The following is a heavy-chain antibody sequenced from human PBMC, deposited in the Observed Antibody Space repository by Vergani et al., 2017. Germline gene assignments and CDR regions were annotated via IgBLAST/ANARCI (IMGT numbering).Heavy chain of an antibody. D-gene: IGHD3-3*01. V-gene: IGHV4-34*01. CDR1: GGSFSGYY. J-gene: IGHJ6*03. CDR2: INHSGST. CDR3: ARVQELYDFWSGYRVRYYYYMDV. Sequence: QLLLQDSGPGQVKPSETLSLTCAVYGGSFSGYYWSWIRQPPGKGLEWIGEINHSGSTNYNPSLKSRVTISVDTSKNQFSLKLSSVTAADTAVYYCARVQELYDFWSGYRVRYYYYMDVWGKGTTVTVSS.